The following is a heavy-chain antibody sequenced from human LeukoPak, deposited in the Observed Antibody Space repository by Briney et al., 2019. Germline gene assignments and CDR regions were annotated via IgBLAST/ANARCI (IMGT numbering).Heavy chain of an antibody. Sequence: SETLSLTCTVSGGSISSYYWSWIRQPAGKGLERIGRIYTSGSTNYNPSLKSRVTMSVDTSKNQFSLKLSSVTAADTAVYYCARSITMVRGVIYFDYWGQGTLVTVSS. V-gene: IGHV4-4*07. CDR2: IYTSGST. CDR3: ARSITMVRGVIYFDY. CDR1: GGSISSYY. J-gene: IGHJ4*02. D-gene: IGHD3-10*01.